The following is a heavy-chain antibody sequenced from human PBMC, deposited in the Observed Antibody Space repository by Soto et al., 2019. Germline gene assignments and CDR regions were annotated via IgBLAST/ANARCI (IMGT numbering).Heavy chain of an antibody. CDR1: KTTFSDYG. CDR2: IIPVLGTI. J-gene: IGHJ4*02. CDR3: ASGTLFWSGDWYFAH. Sequence: QVQLVQSGPEVKKPVPSVNISCTAPKTTFSDYGLNWERQAPGRGLEWMGGIIPVLGTINYSQKFQGRHTIDADKFSNTVYMSVSSVTSEDTAVYYCASGTLFWSGDWYFAHWGLGTVVTVSS. V-gene: IGHV1-69*06. D-gene: IGHD2-21*02.